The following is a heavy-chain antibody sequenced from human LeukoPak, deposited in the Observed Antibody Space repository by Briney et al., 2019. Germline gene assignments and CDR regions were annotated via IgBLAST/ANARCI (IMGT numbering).Heavy chain of an antibody. CDR2: IIPIFGTA. V-gene: IGHV1-69*05. Sequence: SVKVSCKASGGTFSSYAISWVRQAPGQGLEWMGGIIPIFGTANYAQKFQGRVTITTDESTSTAYMELSSLRSEDTAVYYCALGYSYGYGYFDYWGQGTLVTVSS. CDR1: GGTFSSYA. D-gene: IGHD5-18*01. J-gene: IGHJ4*02. CDR3: ALGYSYGYGYFDY.